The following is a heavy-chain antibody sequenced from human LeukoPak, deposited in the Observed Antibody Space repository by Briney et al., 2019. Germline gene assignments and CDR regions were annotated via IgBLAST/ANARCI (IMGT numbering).Heavy chain of an antibody. CDR1: GGSFSGCY. V-gene: IGHV4-34*01. D-gene: IGHD1-1*01. Sequence: SETLSLTCDVYGGSFSGCYWSWIRQPPGKGLEWIGEINHSGSTNYNPSLKSRVTISVDTSKNQFSLKLSSVTAADTAVYYCARIWVPPGDYWGQGTLVTVSS. CDR3: ARIWVPPGDY. CDR2: INHSGST. J-gene: IGHJ4*02.